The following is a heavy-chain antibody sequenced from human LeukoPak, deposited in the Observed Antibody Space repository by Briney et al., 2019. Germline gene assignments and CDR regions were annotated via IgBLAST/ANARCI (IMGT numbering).Heavy chain of an antibody. Sequence: GSLRLSCAASGFTVSGAYMSWVRQAPGKGLEWVSVIYSGGTAYYADSVKGRFTISRDNSKNTLYLQMNSLRAEDPAVYYCARMTQNPFDIWGHGTMVTVSS. CDR1: GFTVSGAY. V-gene: IGHV3-66*01. J-gene: IGHJ3*02. CDR2: IYSGGTA. CDR3: ARMTQNPFDI.